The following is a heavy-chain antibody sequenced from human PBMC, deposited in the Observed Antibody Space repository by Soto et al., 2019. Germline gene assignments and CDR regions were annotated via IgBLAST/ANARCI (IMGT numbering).Heavy chain of an antibody. Sequence: GGSLRLSCAASGFTFSAYLISWVRQASWKGLEWVSSITSSGVGTYYADSVKGRFTVSRDNSKNTVYLQMNSLRDEDTAVYYFVNLTAAWGRGALFTVSS. CDR2: ITSSGVGT. D-gene: IGHD6-25*01. V-gene: IGHV3-23*01. CDR3: VNLTAA. CDR1: GFTFSAYL. J-gene: IGHJ4*02.